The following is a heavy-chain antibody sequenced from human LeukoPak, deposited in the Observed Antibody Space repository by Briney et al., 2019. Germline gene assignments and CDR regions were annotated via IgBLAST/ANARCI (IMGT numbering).Heavy chain of an antibody. CDR2: INPNSGGT. Sequence: ASVKVSCKASGYTFTDYYIQWVRQAPGQGLEWTGWINPNSGGTNYAQKFQGRVAMTRDTSISTAYMELSRLRSDDTAVYYCARIQMATIDFDYWGQGTLVTVSS. D-gene: IGHD5-24*01. J-gene: IGHJ4*02. CDR3: ARIQMATIDFDY. CDR1: GYTFTDYY. V-gene: IGHV1-2*02.